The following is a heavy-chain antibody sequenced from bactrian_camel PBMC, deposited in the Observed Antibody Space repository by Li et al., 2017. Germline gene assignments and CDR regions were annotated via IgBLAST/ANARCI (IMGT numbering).Heavy chain of an antibody. Sequence: VQLVESGGTLVQPGGSLRLSCAASGFTFDDYDMGWVRQAPGKGLEWVSTINWKGDTTNYADSIKGQFTISRDNAKNTVYLQMNSLKTEDTAMYYCAARSGSIFGCGLGAPFNYWGQGTQVTVS. J-gene: IGHJ4*01. CDR2: INWKGDTT. V-gene: IGHV3-1*01. D-gene: IGHD5*01. CDR1: GFTFDDYD. CDR3: AARSGSIFGCGLGAPFNY.